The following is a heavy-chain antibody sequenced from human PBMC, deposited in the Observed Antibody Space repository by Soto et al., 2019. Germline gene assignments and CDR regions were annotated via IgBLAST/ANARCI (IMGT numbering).Heavy chain of an antibody. Sequence: SETLSLTCAVYGGSFSGYYWSWIRQPPGKGLEWIGEINHSGSTNYNPSLKSRVTISVDTSKNQFSLKLSSVTAADTAVYYCARGIVFSVPCYVYWGQGTLV. D-gene: IGHD2-21*01. V-gene: IGHV4-34*01. CDR3: ARGIVFSVPCYVY. CDR2: INHSGST. CDR1: GGSFSGYY. J-gene: IGHJ4*02.